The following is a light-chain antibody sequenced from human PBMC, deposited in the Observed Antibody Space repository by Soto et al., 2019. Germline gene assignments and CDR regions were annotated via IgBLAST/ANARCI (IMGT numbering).Light chain of an antibody. Sequence: QSVLTQPPSASGSPGQSVTISCTGTSSDVGDYNYVSWYQQYPGKAPKLMIYEVSKRPSGVPDRFSGSKSGNTASLTVSGLQAEDEADYYCNSYAGSNNGVFGGGTKLTVL. CDR2: EVS. CDR3: NSYAGSNNGV. CDR1: SSDVGDYNY. J-gene: IGLJ3*02. V-gene: IGLV2-8*01.